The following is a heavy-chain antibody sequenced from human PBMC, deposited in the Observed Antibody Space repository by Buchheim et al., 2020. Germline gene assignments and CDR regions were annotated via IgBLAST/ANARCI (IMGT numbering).Heavy chain of an antibody. CDR3: ARLTVVAANYYYYYGMDV. Sequence: EVQLVESGGGLVQPGGSLRLSCAASGFTFSSYEMNWVRQAPGKGLEWVSYISSSGSTICYADSVKGRFTISRDNAKNSLYLQMNSLRAEDTAVYYCARLTVVAANYYYYYGMDVWGQGTT. CDR1: GFTFSSYE. CDR2: ISSSGSTI. J-gene: IGHJ6*02. V-gene: IGHV3-48*03. D-gene: IGHD2-15*01.